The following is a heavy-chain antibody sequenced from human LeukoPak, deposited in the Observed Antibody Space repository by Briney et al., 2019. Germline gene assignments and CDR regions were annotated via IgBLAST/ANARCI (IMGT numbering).Heavy chain of an antibody. CDR1: EYGSTNYW. Sequence: GESLKISCKASEYGSTNYWIGWVRQTPGKGLEWMGVVYPGDSDTRYSPPFQGHVTISADKSTNTAFLQWSSLKAWDSAMYFCARGASRHYHYWFMDVWGKGTAVTVSS. V-gene: IGHV5-51*01. J-gene: IGHJ6*03. CDR2: VYPGDSDT. CDR3: ARGASRHYHYWFMDV. D-gene: IGHD3/OR15-3a*01.